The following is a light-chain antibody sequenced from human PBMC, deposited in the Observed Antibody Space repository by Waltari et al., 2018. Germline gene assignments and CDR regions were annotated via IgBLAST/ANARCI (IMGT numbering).Light chain of an antibody. CDR1: SSNIGSNT. Sequence: QSVLTQPPSASGTPGQRVTISCSGSSSNIGSNTVNWYQQLPGTAPKLLIYSHNPQPSGVPDRFSGSKSGTSASLSISGLQSEDEADYYCAAWDDSLNCWVFGGGTKLTVL. CDR3: AAWDDSLNCWV. J-gene: IGLJ3*02. V-gene: IGLV1-44*01. CDR2: SHN.